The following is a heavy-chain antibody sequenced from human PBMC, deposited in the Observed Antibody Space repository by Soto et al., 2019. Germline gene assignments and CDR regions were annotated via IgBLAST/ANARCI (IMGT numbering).Heavy chain of an antibody. CDR2: IIPIFGTA. Sequence: QVQLVQSGAEVKKPGSSVKVSCKASGGTFSSYAISWVRQAPGQGLEWMGGIIPIFGTANYAQKFQGRVTITADESRSTAYMELSSLRSEDTAVYYCARAREATYYYDSSGYYPPDYWGQGTLVTVSS. D-gene: IGHD3-22*01. J-gene: IGHJ4*02. V-gene: IGHV1-69*01. CDR3: ARAREATYYYDSSGYYPPDY. CDR1: GGTFSSYA.